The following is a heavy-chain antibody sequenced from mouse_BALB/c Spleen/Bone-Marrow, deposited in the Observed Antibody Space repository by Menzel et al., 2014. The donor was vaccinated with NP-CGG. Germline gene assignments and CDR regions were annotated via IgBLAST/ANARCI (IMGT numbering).Heavy chain of an antibody. D-gene: IGHD4-1*01. Sequence: QVQLQQSGAELVRPGTSVQVSCKASGYAFTNYWIEWIKQRPGHGLEWIGVINPGSGGANYNEKFKGKATLTADKSSSTAYIQFSSLTSDDSAVYFCARELGRRAMDYWGQGTSVTVSS. CDR3: ARELGRRAMDY. V-gene: IGHV1-54*01. CDR2: INPGSGGA. J-gene: IGHJ4*01. CDR1: GYAFTNYW.